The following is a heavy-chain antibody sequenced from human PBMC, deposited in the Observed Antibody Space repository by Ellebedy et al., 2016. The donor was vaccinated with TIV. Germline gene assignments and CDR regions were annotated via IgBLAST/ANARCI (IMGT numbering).Heavy chain of an antibody. V-gene: IGHV3-49*03. CDR1: GFSFGDNA. D-gene: IGHD6-13*01. CDR3: ARYSSSCDY. CDR2: IRARAYGGTT. J-gene: IGHJ4*02. Sequence: GESLKISCTTSGFSFGDNAISWFRRAPGKGLEWVGFIRARAYGGTTEYAASVKGRFGISRDDSNSIAYLQMNSLQIEDTAVYYCARYSSSCDYWGQGTLVTVSS.